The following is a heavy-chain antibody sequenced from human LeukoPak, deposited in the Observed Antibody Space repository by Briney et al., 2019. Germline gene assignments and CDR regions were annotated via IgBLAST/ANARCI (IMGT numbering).Heavy chain of an antibody. J-gene: IGHJ3*02. CDR1: GFTVSSKY. CDR2: IRSKAYGGTT. Sequence: PGGSLRLSCAASGFTVSSKYMSWVCQAPGKGLEWVGFIRSKAYGGTTEYAASVKGRFTISRDDSKSIAYLQMNSLKTEDTAVYYCTRSEVVVIKGDAFDIWGQGTMVTVSS. V-gene: IGHV3-49*04. D-gene: IGHD3-22*01. CDR3: TRSEVVVIKGDAFDI.